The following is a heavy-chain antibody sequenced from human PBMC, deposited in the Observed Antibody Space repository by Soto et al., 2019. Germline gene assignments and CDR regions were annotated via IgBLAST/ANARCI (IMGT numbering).Heavy chain of an antibody. CDR1: GFTFSSYA. Sequence: QVQLVESGGGVVQPGRSLRLSCAASGFTFSSYAMHWVRQAPGKGLEWVAVISYDGSNKYYADSVKGRFTISRDNSKNTLYLQMNSLRAEDTAVYYCARDFAFDYYDSSGYYPDPFGYFDYWGQGTLVTVSS. J-gene: IGHJ4*02. CDR3: ARDFAFDYYDSSGYYPDPFGYFDY. D-gene: IGHD3-22*01. CDR2: ISYDGSNK. V-gene: IGHV3-30-3*01.